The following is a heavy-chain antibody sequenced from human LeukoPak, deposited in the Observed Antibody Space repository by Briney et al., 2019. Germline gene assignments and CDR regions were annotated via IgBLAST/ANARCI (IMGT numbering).Heavy chain of an antibody. CDR2: IYPGDSDT. Sequence: GESLKISCKGSGYSFTSYWIGWVRQMPGKGLEWMGIIYPGDSDTRYSPSFQGQVTISADKSISTAYLQWSGLKASDTAMYYCARHLSDYYDSSGYINWFDPWGQGTLVTVSS. J-gene: IGHJ5*02. D-gene: IGHD3-22*01. V-gene: IGHV5-51*01. CDR1: GYSFTSYW. CDR3: ARHLSDYYDSSGYINWFDP.